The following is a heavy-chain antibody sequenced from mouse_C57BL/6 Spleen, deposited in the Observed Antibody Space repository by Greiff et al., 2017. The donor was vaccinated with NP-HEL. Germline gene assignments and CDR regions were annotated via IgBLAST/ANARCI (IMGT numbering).Heavy chain of an antibody. CDR2: INPSSGYT. CDR1: GYTFTSYW. J-gene: IGHJ1*03. CDR3: ARGYYDSYFDV. V-gene: IGHV1-7*01. Sequence: VQLQQSGAELAKPGASVKLSCKASGYTFTSYWMHWVKQRPGQGLEWIGYINPSSGYTKYNQKFKDKATLTADKSSSTAYMQLSSLTYEDSAGYYCARGYYDSYFDVWGTGTTVTVSS. D-gene: IGHD2-4*01.